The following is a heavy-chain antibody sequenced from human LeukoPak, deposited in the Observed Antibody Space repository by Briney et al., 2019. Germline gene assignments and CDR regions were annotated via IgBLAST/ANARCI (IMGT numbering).Heavy chain of an antibody. Sequence: GGSLRLSCAASGFTFSDYYVSWIRQAPRKGLEWVSYISSSGSTIYYADSVKGRFTISRDNAKNSLYLQMNSLRAEDTAVYYCARDLLNYGDYGWYYYYYMDVWGKGTTVTVSS. CDR2: ISSSGSTI. CDR1: GFTFSDYY. D-gene: IGHD4-17*01. CDR3: ARDLLNYGDYGWYYYYYMDV. V-gene: IGHV3-11*04. J-gene: IGHJ6*03.